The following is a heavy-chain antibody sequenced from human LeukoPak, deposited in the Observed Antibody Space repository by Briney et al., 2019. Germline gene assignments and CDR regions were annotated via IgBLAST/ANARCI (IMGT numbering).Heavy chain of an antibody. D-gene: IGHD2-2*01. CDR2: IYYSGST. Sequence: NASETLSLTCTVSGGSISSGGYYWSWIRQHPGKGLEWIGYIYYSGSTYYNPSLKSRVTISVDTSKNQFSLKLSSVTAADTAVYYCARGIVVVPAAISWFDPWGQGTLVTVSS. CDR3: ARGIVVVPAAISWFDP. J-gene: IGHJ5*02. V-gene: IGHV4-31*03. CDR1: GGSISSGGYY.